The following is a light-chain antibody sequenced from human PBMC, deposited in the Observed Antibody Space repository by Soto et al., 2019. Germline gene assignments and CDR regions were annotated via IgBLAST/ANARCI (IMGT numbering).Light chain of an antibody. J-gene: IGKJ1*01. CDR1: QSVISNY. CDR2: AAS. CDR3: QQYGSSLTWT. Sequence: EVVLTQSPGTVSLSPGERVTLSCRASQSVISNYLAWYQQRPGQAPRLLIYAASSRATGIPDRFSGSGSGTDFSLSISSLELEDFEVYNCQQYGSSLTWTFGQGTKVEMK. V-gene: IGKV3-20*01.